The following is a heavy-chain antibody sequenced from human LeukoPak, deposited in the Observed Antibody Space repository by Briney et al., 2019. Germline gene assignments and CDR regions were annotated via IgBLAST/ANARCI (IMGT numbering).Heavy chain of an antibody. V-gene: IGHV4-39*01. Sequence: PSETLSLTCTVSGGSISTSITPTYWNWVRQPPGKGLEWIGSIHYSGTTYYNPSLESRATISVDTPKNQFSVKLTSVTAADTAVYYCARKGTIAPTGASHFDYWGRGTLVTVSS. CDR1: GGSISTSITPTY. J-gene: IGHJ4*02. CDR3: ARKGTIAPTGASHFDY. CDR2: IHYSGTT. D-gene: IGHD6-13*01.